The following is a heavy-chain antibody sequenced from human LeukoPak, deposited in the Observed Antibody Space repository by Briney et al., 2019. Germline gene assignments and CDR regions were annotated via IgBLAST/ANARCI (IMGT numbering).Heavy chain of an antibody. CDR3: ARVLYYYGPGDN. Sequence: VASVKVSCKASGYTFTAYYIHWVRQAPGQGLEWMGRINPNSGGTIYAQKFQDRVTMTRATSISTAYMELSRLTSDNTAVYYCARVLYYYGPGDNWGQGALVTVSS. D-gene: IGHD3-10*01. V-gene: IGHV1-2*06. CDR2: INPNSGGT. J-gene: IGHJ4*02. CDR1: GYTFTAYY.